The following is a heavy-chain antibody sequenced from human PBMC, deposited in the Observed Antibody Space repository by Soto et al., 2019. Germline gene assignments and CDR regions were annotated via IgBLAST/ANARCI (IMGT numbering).Heavy chain of an antibody. Sequence: QVQLVQSGAEVKKPGASVKVSCKASGYTFTSYGISWVRQAPGQGLEWMGWISAYNGNTNYAQKLQGRVTMTTDTSTSTAYMELRSLRSDDRAVYYCARDYYYDSPGGYFQHWGQGTLVTVSS. CDR1: GYTFTSYG. V-gene: IGHV1-18*01. CDR2: ISAYNGNT. CDR3: ARDYYYDSPGGYFQH. D-gene: IGHD3-22*01. J-gene: IGHJ1*01.